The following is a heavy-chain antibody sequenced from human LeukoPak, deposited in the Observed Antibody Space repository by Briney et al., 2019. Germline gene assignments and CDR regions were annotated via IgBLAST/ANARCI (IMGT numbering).Heavy chain of an antibody. CDR3: AKAGSIAVAGRPFDL. CDR2: INPNSGAT. V-gene: IGHV1-2*02. J-gene: IGHJ4*02. Sequence: ASVKVSCKASGYNFTAYYLHWVRQAPGQGLEWMGWINPNSGATNYAQVFQGRVTMTRDTSTSTAYLEVSRLTSDDTAVYYCAKAGSIAVAGRPFDLWGQGTLVSVSS. D-gene: IGHD6-19*01. CDR1: GYNFTAYY.